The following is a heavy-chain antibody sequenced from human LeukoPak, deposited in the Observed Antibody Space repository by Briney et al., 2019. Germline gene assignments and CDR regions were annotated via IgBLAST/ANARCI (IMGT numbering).Heavy chain of an antibody. CDR3: ARTDAIAVAGPHFDY. CDR2: ISAYNGNT. CDR1: GYTFTSYG. D-gene: IGHD6-19*01. Sequence: ASVKVPCKASGYTFTSYGISWVRQAPGQGLEWMGWISAYNGNTNYAQKLQGRVTMTTDTSTSTAYMELRSLRSDDTAVYYCARTDAIAVAGPHFDYWGQGTLVTVSS. J-gene: IGHJ4*02. V-gene: IGHV1-18*01.